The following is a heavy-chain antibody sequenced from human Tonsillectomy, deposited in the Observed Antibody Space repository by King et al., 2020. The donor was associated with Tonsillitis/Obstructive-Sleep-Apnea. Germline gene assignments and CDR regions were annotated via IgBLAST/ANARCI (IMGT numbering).Heavy chain of an antibody. D-gene: IGHD5-12*01. CDR2: IYYSGST. J-gene: IGHJ6*02. Sequence: QLQESGPGLVKPSETLSLTCTVSGGSISSYYWSWIRQPPGKGLEWIGYIYYSGSTNYNPSLKGRGTISVDTSKNQFSLKLSSVTAADPAVYYCAVGFALVEGYSGYDGLYYYYYGMDVWGQGTTVTVSS. CDR1: GGSISSYY. V-gene: IGHV4-59*01. CDR3: AVGFALVEGYSGYDGLYYYYYGMDV.